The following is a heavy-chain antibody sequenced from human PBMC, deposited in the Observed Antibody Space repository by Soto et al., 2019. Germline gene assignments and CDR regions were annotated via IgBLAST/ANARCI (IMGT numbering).Heavy chain of an antibody. CDR1: GYTFTSYA. CDR3: ARGYGGYFHWFDP. V-gene: IGHV1-3*01. J-gene: IGHJ5*02. CDR2: INAGNGNT. D-gene: IGHD4-17*01. Sequence: QVQLVQSGAEVKKPGASVKVSCKASGYTFTSYAMHWVRQAPGQRLEWMGWINAGNGNTKYSQKFQGRVTITRDTSASTAYMDLSSLRSEETAVYYCARGYGGYFHWFDPWGQGTLVTVSS.